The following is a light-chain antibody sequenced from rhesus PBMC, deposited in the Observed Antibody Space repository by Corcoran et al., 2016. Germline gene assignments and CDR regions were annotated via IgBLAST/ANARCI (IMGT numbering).Light chain of an antibody. CDR3: SSFAGNNNYI. CDR2: EIN. V-gene: IGLV2-32*02. J-gene: IGLJ1*01. Sequence: QAALTQPRSVSGSPGQSVTISCTGTSSDIGGYHYVSWYQHHPGTAPKLMIYEINKRPSGVTDRFSGSKSDNTASLTISGLQAEDEADYYCSSFAGNNNYIFGGGTRLTVL. CDR1: SSDIGGYHY.